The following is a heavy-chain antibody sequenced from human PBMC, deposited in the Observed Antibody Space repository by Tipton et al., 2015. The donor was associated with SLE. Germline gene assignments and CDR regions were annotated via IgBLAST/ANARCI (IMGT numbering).Heavy chain of an antibody. CDR1: GDSLTTNY. Sequence: TLSLTCSLSGDSLTTNYWNWIRRPAGKGLEGIGRLYGSGSPTHYNPSLESRVTMSVDKSQNQFSLKLTSVTAADTAVYFCARIRPGHGDPYDFWGQGTLVTVSS. CDR2: LYGSGSPT. V-gene: IGHV4-4*07. D-gene: IGHD3-3*01. CDR3: ARIRPGHGDPYDF. J-gene: IGHJ4*02.